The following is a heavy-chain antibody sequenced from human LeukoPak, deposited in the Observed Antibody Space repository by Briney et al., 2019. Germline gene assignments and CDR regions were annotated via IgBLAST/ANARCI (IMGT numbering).Heavy chain of an antibody. CDR1: GYSFTSYW. V-gene: IGHV5-51*01. J-gene: IGHJ4*02. D-gene: IGHD3-3*01. CDR2: VYPGDSDT. Sequence: GESLKISCKGSGYSFTSYWIGWVRQMPGKGLEWMGIVYPGDSDTRYSPSFQGQVTISVDKSISTAYLQWSSLKASDTAMYYCARLSLDYDFWSGYHHFDYWGQGTLVTVSS. CDR3: ARLSLDYDFWSGYHHFDY.